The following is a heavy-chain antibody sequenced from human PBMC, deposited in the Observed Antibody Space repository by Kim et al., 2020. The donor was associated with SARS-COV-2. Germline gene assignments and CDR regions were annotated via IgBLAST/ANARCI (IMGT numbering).Heavy chain of an antibody. V-gene: IGHV3-23*01. D-gene: IGHD1-26*01. CDR2: IGGITNDAGST. CDR1: GFTFSRYA. CDR3: AKERWDLSAKSKYY. J-gene: IGHJ4*01. Sequence: GGSLRLSCIGSGFTFSRYALSWVRQAPGGGLEWISSIGGITNDAGSTNYADSVKGRFTISRDNAQNTLYLQMNSLRAEDTACYYCAKERWDLSAKSKYY.